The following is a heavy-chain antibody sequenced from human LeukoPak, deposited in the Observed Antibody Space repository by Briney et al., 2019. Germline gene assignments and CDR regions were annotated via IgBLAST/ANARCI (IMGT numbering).Heavy chain of an antibody. CDR2: IIPIFRTA. Sequence: SVKVSCKASGGTFSSYAISWVRQAPGQGLEWMEGIIPIFRTANYAQKFQGRVTITADESTSTAYMELSSLRSEDTAVYYCASGPTQTTYYDILTGYWSFDDCGEGSLVTVSS. J-gene: IGHJ4*02. CDR3: ASGPTQTTYYDILTGYWSFDD. CDR1: GGTFSSYA. D-gene: IGHD3-9*01. V-gene: IGHV1-69*13.